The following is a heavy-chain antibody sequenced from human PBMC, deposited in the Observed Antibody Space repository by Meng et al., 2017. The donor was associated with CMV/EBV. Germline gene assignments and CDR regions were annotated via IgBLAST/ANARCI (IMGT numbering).Heavy chain of an antibody. CDR2: INPNSGGT. V-gene: IGHV1-2*02. D-gene: IGHD6-6*01. CDR1: GYTFTGYY. Sequence: ASVKVSCKASGYTFTGYYMHWVRQAPGQGLEWMGWINPNSGGTNYAQKFQGRVTMTRDTSISTAYMELSSLRSEDTAVYYCARGEQLAGAFDIWGQGTMVTVSS. CDR3: ARGEQLAGAFDI. J-gene: IGHJ3*02.